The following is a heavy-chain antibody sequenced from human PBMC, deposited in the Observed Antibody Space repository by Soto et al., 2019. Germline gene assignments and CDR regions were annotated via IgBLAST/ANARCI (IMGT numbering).Heavy chain of an antibody. CDR1: GLSFSNYK. D-gene: IGHD2-8*01. CDR2: INTDGSII. CDR3: VKDYLGV. V-gene: IGHV3-74*01. Sequence: GGSLGLSCAAYGLSFSNYKMQWVRQAPGKGLVWVARINTDGSIIDYADSVKGRFTISRDNAKNSLYLQLNSLRAEDTAVYYCVKDYLGVWGQGTLVTVSS. J-gene: IGHJ1*01.